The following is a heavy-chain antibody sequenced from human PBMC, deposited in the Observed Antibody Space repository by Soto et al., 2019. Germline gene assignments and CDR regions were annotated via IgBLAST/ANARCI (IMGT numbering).Heavy chain of an antibody. V-gene: IGHV3-30-3*01. CDR2: ISYDGSNK. D-gene: IGHD3-3*01. CDR3: ARDAQGVVNNYFDY. Sequence: QVQLVESGGGVVQPGRSLRLSCAASGFTFSSYAMHWVRQAPGKGLEWVAVISYDGSNKYYADSVKGRFTISRDNPKNTLYLQMNSLRAEDTAVYYCARDAQGVVNNYFDYWGQGTLVTVSS. J-gene: IGHJ4*02. CDR1: GFTFSSYA.